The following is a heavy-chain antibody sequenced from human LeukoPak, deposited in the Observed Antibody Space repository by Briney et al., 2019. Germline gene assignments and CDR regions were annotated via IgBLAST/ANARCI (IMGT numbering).Heavy chain of an antibody. Sequence: GGSLRLSCAASGFTFSSYSMNWVRQAPGKGLEWVSSISSSSSYIYYADSVKGRFTISRDNAKNSLYLQMNSLRAEDTAVYYCARDPAMPNKGEFDYWGQGTLVTVSS. D-gene: IGHD2-2*01. CDR3: ARDPAMPNKGEFDY. CDR1: GFTFSSYS. CDR2: ISSSSSYI. J-gene: IGHJ4*02. V-gene: IGHV3-21*01.